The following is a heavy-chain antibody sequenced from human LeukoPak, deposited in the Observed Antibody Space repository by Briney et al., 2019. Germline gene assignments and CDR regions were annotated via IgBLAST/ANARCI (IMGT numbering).Heavy chain of an antibody. CDR3: ANYRRGGYHDY. CDR2: ISWNSGSI. V-gene: IGHV3-9*01. CDR1: GFTFDDYA. Sequence: GGSLRLSCAASGFTFDDYAMHWVRQAPGKGLEWVSGISWNSGSIGYADSVKGRFTISRDNAKNSLYLQMNSLRAEDTAVYYCANYRRGGYHDYWGQGTLVTVSS. J-gene: IGHJ4*02. D-gene: IGHD5-24*01.